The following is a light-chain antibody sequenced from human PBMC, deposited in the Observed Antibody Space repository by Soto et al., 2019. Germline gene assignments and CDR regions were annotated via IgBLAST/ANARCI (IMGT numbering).Light chain of an antibody. Sequence: DIVMTQSPLSLPVTPGEPASISCRSSQSLLHSNGYNYLDWYLQKPGQSPQLLIYLGSNRSSGVPARFSGSGSGTDCTLQISRGEAEDVVVYSYMQSLPSWTFGQGTKVESK. CDR3: MQSLPSWT. CDR1: QSLLHSNGYNY. CDR2: LGS. J-gene: IGKJ1*01. V-gene: IGKV2-28*01.